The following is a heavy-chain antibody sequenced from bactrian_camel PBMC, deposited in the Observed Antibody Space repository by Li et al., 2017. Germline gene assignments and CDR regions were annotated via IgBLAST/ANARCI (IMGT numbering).Heavy chain of an antibody. D-gene: IGHD1*01. CDR3: AAEAGRMRARACNLLNGPDLVT. CDR1: GYTYNRNC. V-gene: IGHV3S1*01. CDR2: IATGSGNT. J-gene: IGHJ4*01. Sequence: HVQLVESGGGSVQAGGSLRLSCAASGYTYNRNCMAWFRQAPGKEREGVARIATGSGNTYYADSVKGRFSVSQDRGKNTVYLQMNALKPEDSGMYYCAAEAGRMRARACNLLNGPDLVTGARGPRSPSP.